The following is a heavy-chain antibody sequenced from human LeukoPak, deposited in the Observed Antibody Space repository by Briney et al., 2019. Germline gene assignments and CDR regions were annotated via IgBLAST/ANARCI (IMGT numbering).Heavy chain of an antibody. CDR3: AREGGYSYGNYGMDV. CDR1: GFSISSIHC. Sequence: SETLSLTCTVSGFSISSIHCWGWIRQPPGKGLEWIGNICQSGSTYYSPSLKSRVFLSLDTSKNQFSLRLSSVTAADTAVYYCAREGGYSYGNYGMDVWGQGTTVTVSS. J-gene: IGHJ6*02. D-gene: IGHD5-18*01. CDR2: ICQSGST. V-gene: IGHV4-38-2*02.